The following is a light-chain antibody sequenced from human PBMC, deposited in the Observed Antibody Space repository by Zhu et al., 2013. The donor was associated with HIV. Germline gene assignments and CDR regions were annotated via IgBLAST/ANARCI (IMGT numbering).Light chain of an antibody. CDR2: DVS. CDR1: QSVSGF. V-gene: IGKV3-11*01. CDR3: QQRSHWPPT. J-gene: IGKJ4*01. Sequence: EIVLTQSPATLSLSPGERATLSCRASQSVSGFLAWYQQKPGQAPRLLIYDVSNRATGIPVRFSGSGSGTDFTLTISSLEPVDFAVYYCQQRSHWPPTFGGGPSWRSN.